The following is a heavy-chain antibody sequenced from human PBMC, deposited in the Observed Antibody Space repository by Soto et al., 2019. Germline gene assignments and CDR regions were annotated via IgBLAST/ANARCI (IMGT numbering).Heavy chain of an antibody. CDR2: INHSGST. CDR1: CGSISSSSYY. CDR3: AREGGGYRFDY. V-gene: IGHV4-39*07. J-gene: IGHJ4*02. Sequence: PSETLSLTCAVSCGSISSSSYYWTWIRQPPGTGLEWIGEINHSGSTNYNPSLKSRVTISVDPPKNQISLRLTSVTAADTAVYYCAREGGGYRFDYWGQGALVTVS. D-gene: IGHD1-26*01.